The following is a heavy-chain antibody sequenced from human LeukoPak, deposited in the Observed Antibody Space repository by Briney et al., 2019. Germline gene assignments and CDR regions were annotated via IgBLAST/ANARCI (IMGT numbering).Heavy chain of an antibody. J-gene: IGHJ4*02. CDR3: ARGGSGWWGGFDY. V-gene: IGHV4-61*01. CDR1: GGSVSSGSYY. Sequence: SETLSLTCTVSGGSVSSGSYYWSWIRQPPGKGLEWIGYIYYSGSTNYNPSLKSRVTISVDTSKNQFSLKLSSVTAADTAVYYCARGGSGWWGGFDYWGQGTLVTVSS. CDR2: IYYSGST. D-gene: IGHD6-19*01.